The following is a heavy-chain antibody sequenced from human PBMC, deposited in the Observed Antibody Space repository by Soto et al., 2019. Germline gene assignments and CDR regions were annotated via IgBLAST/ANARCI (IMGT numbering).Heavy chain of an antibody. D-gene: IGHD3-16*01. CDR1: GGSISSYY. CDR3: AGGPMGYDS. J-gene: IGHJ4*02. V-gene: IGHV4-59*01. Sequence: PSETLSLTCTVSGGSISSYYWSWIRQPPGKGLEWIGYIYYSGSTNYNPSLKSRVTISVDTSKNQFSLKLSSVTAADAAVYYCAGGPMGYDSWGQGTLVTVSS. CDR2: IYYSGST.